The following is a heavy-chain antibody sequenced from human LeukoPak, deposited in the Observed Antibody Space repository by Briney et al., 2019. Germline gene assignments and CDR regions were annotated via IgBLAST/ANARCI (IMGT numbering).Heavy chain of an antibody. J-gene: IGHJ4*02. CDR3: ARESVYYGSGSRARQWGHFDY. CDR2: IYYSGST. D-gene: IGHD3-10*01. V-gene: IGHV4-39*07. Sequence: SETLSLTCTVSGGSISSSSYYWGWIRQPPGKGLEWIGGIYYSGSTYYNPSLKSRVTISVDTSKNQFSLKLSSVTAADTAVYYCARESVYYGSGSRARQWGHFDYWGQGTLVTVSS. CDR1: GGSISSSSYY.